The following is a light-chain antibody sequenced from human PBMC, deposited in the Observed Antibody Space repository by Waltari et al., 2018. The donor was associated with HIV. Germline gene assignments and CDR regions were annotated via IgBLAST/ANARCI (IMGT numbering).Light chain of an antibody. CDR1: QDISDF. J-gene: IGKJ4*01. Sequence: DIQLTQSPSFLSASVGYRVTVACRASQDISDFLAWYQQKPGIAPRLLIYDASILYTGVPSRFRGSGSGTEFTLTISSLQPEDFASYYCQQLHTFPLTFGGGTKV. V-gene: IGKV1-9*01. CDR3: QQLHTFPLT. CDR2: DAS.